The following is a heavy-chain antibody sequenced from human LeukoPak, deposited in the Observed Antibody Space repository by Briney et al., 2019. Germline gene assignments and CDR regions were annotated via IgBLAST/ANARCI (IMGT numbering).Heavy chain of an antibody. V-gene: IGHV1-18*01. J-gene: IGHJ3*02. D-gene: IGHD3-22*01. CDR3: ARNANYYDSSGYYYDAFDI. CDR1: GYTLTSYG. CDR2: ISAYNGNT. Sequence: ASVKVSCKASGYTLTSYGISWVRQAPGQGLEWMGWISAYNGNTNYAQKLQGRVTMTTDTSTSTAYMELRSLRSDDTAVYYCARNANYYDSSGYYYDAFDIWGQGTMVTVSS.